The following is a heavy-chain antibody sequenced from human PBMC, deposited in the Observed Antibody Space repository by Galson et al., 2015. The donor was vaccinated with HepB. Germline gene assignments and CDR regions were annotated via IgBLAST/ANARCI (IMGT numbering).Heavy chain of an antibody. D-gene: IGHD2-2*03. CDR1: GYTFTGYY. Sequence: SVKVSCKASGYTFTGYYMHWVRQAPGQGLEWMGWINPNSGGTNYAQKFQGGVTMTRDTSISTAYMELSRLRSDDTAVYYCARTVDIVVVPAATYGGNRCWFDPWGQGTLVTVSS. CDR3: ARTVDIVVVPAATYGGNRCWFDP. J-gene: IGHJ5*02. CDR2: INPNSGGT. V-gene: IGHV1-2*02.